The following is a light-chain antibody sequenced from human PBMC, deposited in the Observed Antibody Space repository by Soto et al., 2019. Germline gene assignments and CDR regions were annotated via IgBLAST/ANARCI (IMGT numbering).Light chain of an antibody. V-gene: IGKV3-15*01. CDR2: GAF. Sequence: EIVMTQSPATLSVSPGETATLSCRASQSVSYNLAWYQQKPGQGPRLLIYGAFTRATGIPARFSGSGSGTDFTLTISSLQSEDFAVYYCQQYKNWPPLTFGGGTKVENK. CDR1: QSVSYN. J-gene: IGKJ4*01. CDR3: QQYKNWPPLT.